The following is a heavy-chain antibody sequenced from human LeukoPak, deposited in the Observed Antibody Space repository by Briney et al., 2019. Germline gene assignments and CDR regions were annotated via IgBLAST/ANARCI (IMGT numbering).Heavy chain of an antibody. D-gene: IGHD6-13*01. CDR2: INPNSGGT. V-gene: IGHV1-2*02. J-gene: IGHJ3*02. CDR1: GYRFNDYY. Sequence: ASVKVSCKASGYRFNDYYIHWMRQAPGQRLEWMGWINPNSGGTNYAQKFQGRVTMTRDTSISTAYMELSRLRSDDTAVYYCARVSPIKYSSSWYGDHDAFDIWGQGTMVTVSS. CDR3: ARVSPIKYSSSWYGDHDAFDI.